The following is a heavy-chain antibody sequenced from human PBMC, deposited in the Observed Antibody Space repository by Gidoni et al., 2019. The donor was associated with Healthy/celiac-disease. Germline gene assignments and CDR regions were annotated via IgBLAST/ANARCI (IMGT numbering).Heavy chain of an antibody. V-gene: IGHV3-23*01. Sequence: EVQLLESGGGLVQPGGSLRLSCAASGFTFSSSAMSWVRQAPGKGLEWVSAMSGSGGSTYYADSVKGRFTISRDNSKNTLYLQMNSLRAEDTAVYYCATRKYYDFGSGYYIRTDYYYGMDVWGQGTTVTVSS. D-gene: IGHD3-3*01. CDR3: ATRKYYDFGSGYYIRTDYYYGMDV. CDR2: MSGSGGST. CDR1: GFTFSSSA. J-gene: IGHJ6*02.